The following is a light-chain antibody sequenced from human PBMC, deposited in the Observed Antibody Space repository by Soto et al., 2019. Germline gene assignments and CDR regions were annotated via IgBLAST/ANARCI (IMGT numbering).Light chain of an antibody. V-gene: IGKV3-15*01. CDR3: QQYHSWPPT. J-gene: IGKJ1*01. CDR1: QSVSSN. Sequence: EIVMTQSPATLSVSPGERATLSCRASQSVSSNLAWYQQKPGQAPRLLIYGASTRATVIPAGFSGSGSGTEFTLTSSSLQSEDFALYYCQQYHSWPPTFGQGTKVEIK. CDR2: GAS.